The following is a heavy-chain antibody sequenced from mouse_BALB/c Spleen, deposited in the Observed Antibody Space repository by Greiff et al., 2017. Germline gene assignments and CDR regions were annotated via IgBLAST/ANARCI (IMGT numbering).Heavy chain of an antibody. V-gene: IGHV1S81*02. J-gene: IGHJ1*01. CDR3: ASGEYYGSSYDPYCDV. D-gene: IGHD1-1*01. CDR2: INPSNGRT. CDR1: GYTFTSYW. Sequence: QVQLQQPGAELVKPGASVKLSCKASGYTFTSYWMHWVKQRPGQGLEWIGEINPSNGRTNYNEKFKSKATLTVDKSSSTAYMQLSSLTSEDSAVYYCASGEYYGSSYDPYCDVWGAGTTVTVSS.